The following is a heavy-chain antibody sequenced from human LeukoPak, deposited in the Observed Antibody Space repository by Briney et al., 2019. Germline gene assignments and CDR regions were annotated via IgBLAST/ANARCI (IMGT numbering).Heavy chain of an antibody. CDR1: GGSISSYY. CDR3: ARYIVSYPHDAFDI. Sequence: SETLSLTCTVSGGSISSYYWSWIRQPPGKGLEWIGYIYYSGSTSYNPSLKSRVTISVDTSKKQFPLKLSSVTAADTAFYYCARYIVSYPHDAFDIWGQGTMVTVSS. J-gene: IGHJ3*02. D-gene: IGHD1-26*01. V-gene: IGHV4-59*01. CDR2: IYYSGST.